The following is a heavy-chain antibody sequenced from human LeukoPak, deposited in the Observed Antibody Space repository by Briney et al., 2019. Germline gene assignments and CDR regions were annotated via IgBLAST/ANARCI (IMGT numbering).Heavy chain of an antibody. D-gene: IGHD3-22*01. CDR2: IIPIFGIA. CDR1: GGTFSSYA. J-gene: IGHJ4*02. V-gene: IGHV1-69*04. CDR3: ARTPGSSGYYIGY. Sequence: ASVKVSCKASGGTFSSYAISWVRQAPGQGLEWMGRIIPIFGIANYAQKFQGRVTITADKSTSTAYMELSSLRSEDTAVYYRARTPGSSGYYIGYWGQGTLVTVSS.